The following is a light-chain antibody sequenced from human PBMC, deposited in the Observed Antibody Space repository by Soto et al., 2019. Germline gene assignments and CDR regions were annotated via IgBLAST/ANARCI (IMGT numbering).Light chain of an antibody. CDR3: QQHGSSPIT. CDR2: GAS. J-gene: IGKJ5*01. V-gene: IGKV3-20*01. Sequence: EIVLTQSPGTLSFSPGERATLSCRASESVASSYLAWYQQKPGQAPRLLVYGASNRATGIPDRFSGSGSGTDFTLTISRLEPEDFAVYYCQQHGSSPITFGQGTRLEIK. CDR1: ESVASSY.